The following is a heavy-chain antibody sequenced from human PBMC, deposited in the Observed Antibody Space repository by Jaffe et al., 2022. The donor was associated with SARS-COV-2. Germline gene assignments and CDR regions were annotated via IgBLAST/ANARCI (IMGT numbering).Heavy chain of an antibody. J-gene: IGHJ4*02. CDR2: IKNDGSEK. CDR1: GFTFSSYW. CDR3: AREDWSDLDY. V-gene: IGHV3-7*01. Sequence: EVQLVESGGGLVQPGGSLRLSCAASGFTFSSYWMSWVRQAPGKGLEWVANIKNDGSEKSHVGSVKGRFTISRDNAKDSLYLQMNSLRAEDTAVYYCAREDWSDLDYWGQGTLVTVSS. D-gene: IGHD1-1*01.